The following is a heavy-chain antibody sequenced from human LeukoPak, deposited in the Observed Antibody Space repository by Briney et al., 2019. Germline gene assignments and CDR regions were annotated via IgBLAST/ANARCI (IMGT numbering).Heavy chain of an antibody. CDR2: IRSKANSYAT. Sequence: GGSLRLSCAASGFTFSGSAMHWVRQASGKGLEWVGRIRSKANSYATAYAASVKGRFTISRDDSKNTAYLQMNSLKTEDTAVYYCTSLSSVQLGRHRLERKKYYYYMDVWGKGTTVTVSS. J-gene: IGHJ6*03. V-gene: IGHV3-73*01. CDR1: GFTFSGSA. CDR3: TSLSSVQLGRHRLERKKYYYYMDV. D-gene: IGHD1-1*01.